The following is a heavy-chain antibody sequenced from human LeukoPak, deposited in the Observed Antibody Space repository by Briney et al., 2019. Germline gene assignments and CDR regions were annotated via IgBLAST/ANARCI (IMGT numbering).Heavy chain of an antibody. CDR2: ISGSGNT. V-gene: IGHV3-23*01. D-gene: IGHD6-19*01. Sequence: GGSLRLSCAASGFTFSTYAMSWVRQAPGKGLEWVSAISGSGNTYYSDSVKGRFTISRDNSKNTLYLQMNSLRAEDTAIYYGANSFNGWYYFDYWGPGTLVTVSS. CDR1: GFTFSTYA. CDR3: ANSFNGWYYFDY. J-gene: IGHJ4*02.